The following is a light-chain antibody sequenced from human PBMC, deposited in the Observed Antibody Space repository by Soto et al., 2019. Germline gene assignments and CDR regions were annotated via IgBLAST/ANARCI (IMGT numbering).Light chain of an antibody. V-gene: IGKV1-12*01. CDR2: TGS. CDR3: QQTLSFPPT. CDR1: QAIDSC. J-gene: IGKJ1*01. Sequence: DIQMTQSPSSVSASVGDRVTITCRASQAIDSCLAWYQQKPGEAPKLLIFTGSLLHSGVPPRFSGSGSGTDFTVTISSLQPEDFATYYCQQTLSFPPTFGQGTKV.